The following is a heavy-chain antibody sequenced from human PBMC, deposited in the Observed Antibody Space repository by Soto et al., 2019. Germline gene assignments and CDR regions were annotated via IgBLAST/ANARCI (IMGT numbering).Heavy chain of an antibody. J-gene: IGHJ5*02. CDR1: GGSISSGGYS. CDR3: ARVPGP. V-gene: IGHV4-30-2*01. D-gene: IGHD7-27*01. Sequence: LSLTCAVSGGSISSGGYSWSWIRQPPGKGLEWIGYIYHGGSTYYNPSLKSRVTISVDRSKNQFSLKLSSVTAADTAVYYCARVPGPWGQGTLVTVSS. CDR2: IYHGGST.